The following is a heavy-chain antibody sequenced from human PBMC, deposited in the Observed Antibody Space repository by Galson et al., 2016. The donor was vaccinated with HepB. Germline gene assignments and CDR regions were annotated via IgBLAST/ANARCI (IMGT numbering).Heavy chain of an antibody. CDR3: VRDWDGATNRFDP. V-gene: IGHV1-18*01. Sequence: SVKVSCKASGYIFTRFGISWVRQAPGQGLEWMGWISTSEGRTNFAQKFQDRVIMTTDTSTSTPYLELRTLRFDDTAVYYCVRDWDGATNRFDPWGQGTLVTVSP. CDR1: GYIFTRFG. CDR2: ISTSEGRT. D-gene: IGHD1-26*01. J-gene: IGHJ5*02.